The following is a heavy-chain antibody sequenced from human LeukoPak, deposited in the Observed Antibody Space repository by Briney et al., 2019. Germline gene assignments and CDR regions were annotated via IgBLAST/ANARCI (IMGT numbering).Heavy chain of an antibody. J-gene: IGHJ4*02. CDR2: IYSGGST. CDR1: GFTVSSNY. CDR3: ARGVVATRGDY. D-gene: IGHD5-12*01. Sequence: GGSLRLSCAASGFTVSSNYMSWVRQAPGRGLEWVSVIYSGGSTYYADSVKGRFTISRDNSKNTLYLQMNSLRAEDTAVYYCARGVVATRGDYWGQGTLVTVSS. V-gene: IGHV3-66*01.